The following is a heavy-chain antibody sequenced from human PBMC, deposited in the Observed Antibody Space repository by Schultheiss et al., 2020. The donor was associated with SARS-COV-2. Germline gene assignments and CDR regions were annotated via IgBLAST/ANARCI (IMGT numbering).Heavy chain of an antibody. CDR3: ARDSGHTSSWPYYFDD. Sequence: SETLSLTCTVSGGSISSYYWSWIRQPPGKGLEWIGYIYYSGSTNYNPSLKSRVTISVDTSKNQFSLKLSSVTAADTAVYYCARDSGHTSSWPYYFDDWGQGTLVTVSS. V-gene: IGHV4-59*01. D-gene: IGHD6-13*01. J-gene: IGHJ4*02. CDR2: IYYSGST. CDR1: GGSISSYY.